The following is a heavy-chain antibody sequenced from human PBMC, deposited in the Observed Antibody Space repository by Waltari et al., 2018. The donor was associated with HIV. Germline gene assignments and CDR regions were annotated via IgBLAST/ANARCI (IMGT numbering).Heavy chain of an antibody. CDR1: GFTFRHYA. CDR2: ISFDGSNK. J-gene: IGHJ6*02. V-gene: IGHV3-30-3*01. Sequence: QVHLVESGGGVVQPGKFMRFSCAASGFTFRHYAFHWVRQAPGKGLEWVAVISFDGSNKYYADSVKGRFTISRDNSKNTVYLQMNSLRAEDTAVYYCARDLSLSDNYFGMDVWGHGTTVTVSS. CDR3: ARDLSLSDNYFGMDV.